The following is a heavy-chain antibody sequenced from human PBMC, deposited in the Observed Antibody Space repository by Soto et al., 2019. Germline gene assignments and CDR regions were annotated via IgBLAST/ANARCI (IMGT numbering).Heavy chain of an antibody. Sequence: QVQLQQSGPGLVKPSQTLSLTCAISGDSVSTNSATWDWIRQSPSRGLEWLGRTYYRSKWYNDYAVSVKGRTTISPDTSITQPPAPRNAVHPAWTAVYYWARIMRNSWSGSWGQGTLFTVSS. J-gene: IGHJ5*01. V-gene: IGHV6-1*01. D-gene: IGHD2-8*01. CDR3: ARIMRNSWSGS. CDR2: TYYRSKWYN. CDR1: GDSVSTNSAT.